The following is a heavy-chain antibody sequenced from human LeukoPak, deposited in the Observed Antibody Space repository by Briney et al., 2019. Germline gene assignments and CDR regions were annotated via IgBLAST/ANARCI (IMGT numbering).Heavy chain of an antibody. Sequence: GGSLRLSCAASGFTFNNYAMNWVRQAPGKGLEWVSVISGSGGTTYYADSAKGRFTISRDSSKNTLYLQMNSLRAEDTAVYYCAKVSGGGLYYDGMDVWGQGTTVTVSS. CDR1: GFTFNNYA. V-gene: IGHV3-23*01. CDR2: ISGSGGTT. D-gene: IGHD1-14*01. J-gene: IGHJ6*02. CDR3: AKVSGGGLYYDGMDV.